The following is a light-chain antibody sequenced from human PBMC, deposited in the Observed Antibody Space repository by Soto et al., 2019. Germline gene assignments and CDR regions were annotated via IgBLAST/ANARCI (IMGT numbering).Light chain of an antibody. Sequence: EIVLTQSPGTLSLSPGERATLSCRASQSVSSNYLAWYQQKSGQAPRLLIYGASSRATGIPDRISGSGSGTDFTLTISRLEPEDFAVYYCQQYGSSPRTFGQGTKVDI. CDR3: QQYGSSPRT. CDR1: QSVSSNY. V-gene: IGKV3-20*01. J-gene: IGKJ1*01. CDR2: GAS.